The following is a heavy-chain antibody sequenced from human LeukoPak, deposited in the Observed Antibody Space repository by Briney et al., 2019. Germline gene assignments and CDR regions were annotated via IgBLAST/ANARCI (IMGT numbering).Heavy chain of an antibody. Sequence: SGGSLRLSCAVSGFTFRNAGMNWVRQAPGKGLEWVAIIWYDGSNEYYGDSVKGRFIISRDDSRNTLYLQMNSLRAEDTAVYYCAKTRPLDSSSWSHGDYWGQGTLVTVSS. V-gene: IGHV3-33*06. CDR3: AKTRPLDSSSWSHGDY. CDR2: IWYDGSNE. D-gene: IGHD6-13*01. CDR1: GFTFRNAG. J-gene: IGHJ4*02.